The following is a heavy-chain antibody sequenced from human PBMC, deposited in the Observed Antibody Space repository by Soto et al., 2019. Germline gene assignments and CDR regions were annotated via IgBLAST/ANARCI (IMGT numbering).Heavy chain of an antibody. J-gene: IGHJ5*02. V-gene: IGHV4-34*01. CDR1: GGSFSGYY. Sequence: SETLSLTCAVDGGSFSGYYWSWIRQPQGKGLEWIGEINHSGSTNYNPSLKSRVTISVDTSKNQFSLKLSSVTAADTAVYYCARGVPLLWFGELSGWFDPWGQGTLVTVSS. CDR2: INHSGST. D-gene: IGHD3-10*01. CDR3: ARGVPLLWFGELSGWFDP.